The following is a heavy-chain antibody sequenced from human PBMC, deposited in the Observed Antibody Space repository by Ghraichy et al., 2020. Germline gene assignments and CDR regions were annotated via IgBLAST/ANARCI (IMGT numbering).Heavy chain of an antibody. CDR3: AKDSYSGSYPLGRLDY. CDR1: GFTFSSYA. V-gene: IGHV3-23*01. J-gene: IGHJ4*02. Sequence: GGSLRLSCAASGFTFSSYAMSWVRQAPGKGLEWVSAISGSGGSTYYADSVKGRFTISRDNSKNTLYLQMNSLRAEDTAVYYCAKDSYSGSYPLGRLDYWGQGTLVTVSS. CDR2: ISGSGGST. D-gene: IGHD1-26*01.